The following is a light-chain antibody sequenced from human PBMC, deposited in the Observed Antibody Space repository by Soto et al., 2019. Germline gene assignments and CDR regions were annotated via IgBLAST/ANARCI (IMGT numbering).Light chain of an antibody. Sequence: QSVRTQPPSASATPGQTVTISCSGSSSNIGSNAVSWYQHFPGTAPKVLIYSDDQRPSGVPDQFSGSKSGTSASLAISGLQAEDEADYFCAAWGDSLNTWVFGGGTKVTVL. CDR2: SDD. J-gene: IGLJ3*02. V-gene: IGLV1-44*01. CDR1: SSNIGSNA. CDR3: AAWGDSLNTWV.